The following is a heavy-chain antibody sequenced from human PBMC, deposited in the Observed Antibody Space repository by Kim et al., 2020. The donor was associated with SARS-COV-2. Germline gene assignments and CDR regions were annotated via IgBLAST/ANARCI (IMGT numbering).Heavy chain of an antibody. CDR2: IHPDGSRT. CDR1: GFAFSISW. V-gene: IGHV3-74*01. J-gene: IGHJ6*02. Sequence: GGSLRLSCAASGFAFSISWMNWVRQAPGKGLVWVSNIHPDGSRTNYADSVKGRFTISRDNGKNTLYLQMNSLRAEDTAVYYCAGGSSVWGQGTTVTVSS. CDR3: AGGSSV.